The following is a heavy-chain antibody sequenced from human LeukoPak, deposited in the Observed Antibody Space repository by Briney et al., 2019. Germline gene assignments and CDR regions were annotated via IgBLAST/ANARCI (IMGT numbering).Heavy chain of an antibody. J-gene: IGHJ3*02. D-gene: IGHD7-27*01. CDR1: GYTFTDYY. CDR3: ARDRGIDWGRGAFDI. Sequence: GASVKVSCKASGYTFTDYYIHWVRQAPGQGLEWMGWINPNSGGTNYAQKFQGRVTMTRDTSISTASMELSRLRSDDTAVFHCARDRGIDWGRGAFDIWGQGTIVTVSS. V-gene: IGHV1-2*02. CDR2: INPNSGGT.